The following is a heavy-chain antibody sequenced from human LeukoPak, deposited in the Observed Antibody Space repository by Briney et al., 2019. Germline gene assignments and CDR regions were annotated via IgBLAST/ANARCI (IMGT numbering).Heavy chain of an antibody. CDR3: AGGFGELKYYYCYMDV. CDR2: IIPIFGTA. CDR1: GGTFSSYA. Sequence: SVKVSCKASGGTFSSYAISWVRQAPGQGLEWMGGIIPIFGTANYAQKFQGRVTITADESTSTAYMELSSLRSEDTAVYYCAGGFGELKYYYCYMDVWGKGTTVTVSS. D-gene: IGHD3-10*01. J-gene: IGHJ6*03. V-gene: IGHV1-69*01.